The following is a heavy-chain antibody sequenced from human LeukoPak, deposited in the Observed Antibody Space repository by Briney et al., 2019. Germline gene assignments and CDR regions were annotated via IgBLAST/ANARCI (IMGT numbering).Heavy chain of an antibody. J-gene: IGHJ4*02. CDR3: ARETYSSGWYPYFDY. V-gene: IGHV3-23*01. CDR1: GFTFSSYA. Sequence: GGSLRLSCVASGFTFSSYAMSWVRQAPGKGLEWVSGISGSGGSTYYADSVKGRFTISRDNSKNTLFLQMNSLRAEDTAVYYCARETYSSGWYPYFDYWGQGTLVTVSS. CDR2: ISGSGGST. D-gene: IGHD6-19*01.